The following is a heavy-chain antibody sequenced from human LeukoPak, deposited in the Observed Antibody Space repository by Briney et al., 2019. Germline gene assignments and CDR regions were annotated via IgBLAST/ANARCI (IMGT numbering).Heavy chain of an antibody. J-gene: IGHJ6*03. CDR1: GGTFSSYA. V-gene: IGHV1-69*05. D-gene: IGHD4-23*01. CDR3: ARSVGGGNSGYYYYYMDV. Sequence: GASVKVSCKASGGTFSSYAISWVRQAPGQGLEWMGGIIPIFGTANYAQKFQGRVTITTDESTSTAYMELSILRSEDTAVYYCARSVGGGNSGYYYYYMDVWGKGTTVTVSS. CDR2: IIPIFGTA.